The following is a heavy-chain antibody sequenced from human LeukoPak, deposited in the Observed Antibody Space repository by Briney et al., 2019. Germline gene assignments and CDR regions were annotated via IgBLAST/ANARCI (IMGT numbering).Heavy chain of an antibody. CDR1: GYTFTSYA. D-gene: IGHD2-8*01. Sequence: RASVKVSCKASGYTFTSYAMNWVRQAPGQGLEWMGWINTNTGNPTYAQGFTGRFVFSLDTSVSTAYLQISSLKAEDTAVYYCARGEDIVLMVYENWFDPWGQGTLVTVSS. J-gene: IGHJ5*02. V-gene: IGHV7-4-1*02. CDR3: ARGEDIVLMVYENWFDP. CDR2: INTNTGNP.